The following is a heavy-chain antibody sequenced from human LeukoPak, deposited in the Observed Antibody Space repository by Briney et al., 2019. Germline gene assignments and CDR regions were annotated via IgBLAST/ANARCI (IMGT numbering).Heavy chain of an antibody. V-gene: IGHV4-59*08. Sequence: SETLSLTCTVSGGSISSYYWSWIRQPPGKGLEWIGYIYYSGSTNYNPSLKSRVTISVDTSKNQFSLKLSSVTAADTAVYYCARLGYCSGGSCYPEYYLDYWGQGTLVTVSS. CDR1: GGSISSYY. D-gene: IGHD2-15*01. J-gene: IGHJ4*02. CDR2: IYYSGST. CDR3: ARLGYCSGGSCYPEYYLDY.